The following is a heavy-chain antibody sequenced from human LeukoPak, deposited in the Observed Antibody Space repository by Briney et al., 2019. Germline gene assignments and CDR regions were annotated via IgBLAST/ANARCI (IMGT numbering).Heavy chain of an antibody. CDR3: AKVSPSYDSSGYYYD. J-gene: IGHJ4*02. Sequence: GGSLRLSCAASGFTFDDYAMHWVRQAPGKGLEWVSGISWNSGSIGYADSVKGRFTISRDNAKNSLYLQMNSLRAEDTALYYCAKVSPSYDSSGYYYDWGQGTLVTVSS. CDR2: ISWNSGSI. CDR1: GFTFDDYA. D-gene: IGHD3-22*01. V-gene: IGHV3-9*01.